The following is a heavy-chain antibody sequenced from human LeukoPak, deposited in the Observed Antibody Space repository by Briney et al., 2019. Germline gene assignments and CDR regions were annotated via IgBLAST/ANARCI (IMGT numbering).Heavy chain of an antibody. D-gene: IGHD3-3*01. CDR3: ARDHRDVTIFGVY. Sequence: ASVKVSCKASGYTFTSYDISWVRQAPGQGLEWMGWISTYNGNTNYARKLQGRVTMTTDTSTSTAYMELRSLRSDDTAVYYCARDHRDVTIFGVYWGQGTLVTVSS. V-gene: IGHV1-18*01. J-gene: IGHJ4*02. CDR2: ISTYNGNT. CDR1: GYTFTSYD.